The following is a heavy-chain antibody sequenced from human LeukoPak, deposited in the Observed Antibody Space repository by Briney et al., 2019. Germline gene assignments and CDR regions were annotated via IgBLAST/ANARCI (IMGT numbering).Heavy chain of an antibody. Sequence: ASVKVSCKASGGTFSSYAISWVRQAPGQGLEWMGGIIPIFGTANYAQKFQGRVTITADESTSTAYMELSSLRSEDTAVYYCARATCSSTSCYSYCYYMDVWGKGTTVTVSS. CDR1: GGTFSSYA. J-gene: IGHJ6*03. D-gene: IGHD2-2*01. CDR3: ARATCSSTSCYSYCYYMDV. CDR2: IIPIFGTA. V-gene: IGHV1-69*13.